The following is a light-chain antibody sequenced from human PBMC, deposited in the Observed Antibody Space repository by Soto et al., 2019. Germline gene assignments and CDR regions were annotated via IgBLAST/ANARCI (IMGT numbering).Light chain of an antibody. CDR3: MQGTYWPLT. Sequence: DVVMTQSPSSLPVTLGQPASISCRSSLSVVYSDGNAYLNWFQQRPGQSPRRLIYTVSNRDSGVPDRFSGGGSGTDFTLKISRVEAEDVGIYYCMQGTYWPLTFGQGTKVEI. J-gene: IGKJ1*01. CDR1: LSVVYSDGNAY. CDR2: TVS. V-gene: IGKV2-30*01.